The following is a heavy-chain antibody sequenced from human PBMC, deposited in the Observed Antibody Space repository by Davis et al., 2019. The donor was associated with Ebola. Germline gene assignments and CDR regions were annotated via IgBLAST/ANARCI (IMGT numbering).Heavy chain of an antibody. CDR1: GFTFSSYA. D-gene: IGHD6-19*01. J-gene: IGHJ4*02. CDR3: ARDRSSGWFSHPDY. V-gene: IGHV3-30-3*01. CDR2: ISYDGSNK. Sequence: PGGSLRLSCAASGFTFSSYAMHWVRQAPGKGLEWVAVISYDGSNKYYADSVKGRFTISRDNSKNTLYLQMNSLRAEDTAVYYCARDRSSGWFSHPDYWGQGTLVTVSS.